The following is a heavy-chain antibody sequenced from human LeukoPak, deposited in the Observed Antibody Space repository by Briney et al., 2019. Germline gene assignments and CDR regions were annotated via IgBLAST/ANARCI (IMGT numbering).Heavy chain of an antibody. CDR3: ARDERVYHTGYSSGWYPSVDY. V-gene: IGHV3-30*04. D-gene: IGHD6-19*01. Sequence: GGSLRLSCAASGFTFSSYAMHWVRQAPGKGLEWVAVISYDGSNKYYADSVKGRFTISRDNSKNTLYLQMNSLRAEDTAVYYCARDERVYHTGYSSGWYPSVDYWGQGTLVTVSS. J-gene: IGHJ4*02. CDR1: GFTFSSYA. CDR2: ISYDGSNK.